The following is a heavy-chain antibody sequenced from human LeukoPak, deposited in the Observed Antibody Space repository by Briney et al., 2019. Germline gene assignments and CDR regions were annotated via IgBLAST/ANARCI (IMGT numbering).Heavy chain of an antibody. CDR1: GGSFSGYY. CDR2: INHSGST. Sequence: SETLSLTCAVYGGSFSGYYWSWIRQPPGKGLEWIGEINHSGSTNYNPSLKSRVTISVDTSKNQFSLKLSSVTAADTAVYYCARGRENYYDSSGYVPTYYFGYWGQGTLVTVSS. V-gene: IGHV4-34*01. D-gene: IGHD3-22*01. CDR3: ARGRENYYDSSGYVPTYYFGY. J-gene: IGHJ4*02.